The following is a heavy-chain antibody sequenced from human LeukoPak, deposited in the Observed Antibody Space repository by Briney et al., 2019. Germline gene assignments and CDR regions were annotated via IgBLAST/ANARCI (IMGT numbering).Heavy chain of an antibody. CDR3: AGRIAAAGTGFDY. Sequence: SETLSLTCTVSGGSISSYYWSWIRQPPGKGLEWIGYIYYSGSTNYNPSLKSRVTISVDTSKNQFSLKLSSVTAADTAVYYCAGRIAAAGTGFDYWGQGTLVTVSS. CDR1: GGSISSYY. V-gene: IGHV4-59*08. J-gene: IGHJ4*02. D-gene: IGHD6-13*01. CDR2: IYYSGST.